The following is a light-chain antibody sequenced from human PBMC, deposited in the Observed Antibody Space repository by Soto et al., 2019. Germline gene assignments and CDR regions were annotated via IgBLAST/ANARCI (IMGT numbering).Light chain of an antibody. J-gene: IGKJ4*01. V-gene: IGKV3-11*01. Sequence: LLTQSPATLSLSPGERATLSCRASQTLSSQLAWYQQKPGQAPRLLIYDASKRATGVPGRFSGSGSGTDFTLTISSLEPEDFAVYYCQQRSNWPLTFGGGTKVDI. CDR2: DAS. CDR1: QTLSSQ. CDR3: QQRSNWPLT.